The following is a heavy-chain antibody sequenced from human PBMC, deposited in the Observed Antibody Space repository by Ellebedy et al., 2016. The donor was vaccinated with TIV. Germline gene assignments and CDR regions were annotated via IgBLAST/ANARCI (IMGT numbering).Heavy chain of an antibody. V-gene: IGHV3-7*01. CDR2: IHQDGNEK. J-gene: IGHJ3*02. Sequence: GGSLRLSXAASAITFSGHWMNWVRQAPGKGLEWVANIHQDGNEKNYVDSVKGRFTISRDNAKNSLYLQMNSLRAEDTAVYYCARRNDFDIWGQGTMVIVS. CDR3: ARRNDFDI. CDR1: AITFSGHW.